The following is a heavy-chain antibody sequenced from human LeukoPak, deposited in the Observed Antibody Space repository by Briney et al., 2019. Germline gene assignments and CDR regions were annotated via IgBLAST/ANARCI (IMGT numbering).Heavy chain of an antibody. CDR3: ARRNSFDY. J-gene: IGHJ4*02. V-gene: IGHV4-34*01. Sequence: SETLSLTCAGYGSFSDHSWSWVRQPPGKGLETIGEIDEWRRTSYNPSLKSRVTMSVDTSKNQFSLKLSSVTAADTAVYYCARRNSFDYWGQGTLVTVSS. CDR2: IDEWRRT. CDR1: GSFSDHS.